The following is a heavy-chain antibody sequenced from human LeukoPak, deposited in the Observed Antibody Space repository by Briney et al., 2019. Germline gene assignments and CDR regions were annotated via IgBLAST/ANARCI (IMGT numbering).Heavy chain of an antibody. J-gene: IGHJ2*01. CDR2: ISYDGSNK. D-gene: IGHD3-10*01. V-gene: IGHV3-30*03. CDR1: GFTFSSYG. Sequence: PGGSLRLSCAGSGFTFSSYGLHWVRQDPGKGLEWVAVISYDGSNKYYADSVKGRFTISRDNSKNTLYLQMNSLRAEDTAVYYCARGDYYGSDNPRWYLDLWGRGTLVIVSS. CDR3: ARGDYYGSDNPRWYLDL.